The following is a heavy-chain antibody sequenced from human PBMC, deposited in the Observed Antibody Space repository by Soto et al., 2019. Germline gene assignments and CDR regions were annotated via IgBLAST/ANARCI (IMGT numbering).Heavy chain of an antibody. CDR3: ARPLWRDDYNWGYFDL. CDR2: ISYDGSDK. Sequence: TGGSLRLSCAASRFTIIGHAMHWVLQAPCKGLEWLAVISYDGSDKFYGDSVKGRFTISRDNSKNTLFLQVNSLSEEDTAVYYCARPLWRDDYNWGYFDLWGRGTLVTVSS. V-gene: IGHV3-30*03. J-gene: IGHJ2*01. CDR1: RFTIIGHA. D-gene: IGHD4-4*01.